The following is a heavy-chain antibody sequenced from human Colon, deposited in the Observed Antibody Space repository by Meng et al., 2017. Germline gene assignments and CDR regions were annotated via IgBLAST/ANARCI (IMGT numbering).Heavy chain of an antibody. Sequence: SETLSLTCSVSGYSITSGFYWGGIRQPPGKGVEVIGTIYHSGSTYYNSSLRSRVSISVDTSKNQFSLKLTSVTAADSAVYYCASLDWGSPLDYWGQGTLVTVSS. CDR2: IYHSGST. D-gene: IGHD3-16*01. V-gene: IGHV4-38-2*01. CDR1: GYSITSGFY. J-gene: IGHJ4*02. CDR3: ASLDWGSPLDY.